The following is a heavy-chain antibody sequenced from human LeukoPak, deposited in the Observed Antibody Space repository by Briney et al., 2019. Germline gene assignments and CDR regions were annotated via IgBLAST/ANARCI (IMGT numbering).Heavy chain of an antibody. CDR2: INSDGTSK. Sequence: GGSLRLSCVASGFTFSSYWMHWVRQAPGKGLVWISRINSDGTSKNYAGSVKGRFTISRDNAKNTLYQQMNSLRAEDTAVYYCARGPPYSSRCPDYWGQGNLVTVSS. J-gene: IGHJ4*02. D-gene: IGHD6-19*01. V-gene: IGHV3-74*01. CDR1: GFTFSSYW. CDR3: ARGPPYSSRCPDY.